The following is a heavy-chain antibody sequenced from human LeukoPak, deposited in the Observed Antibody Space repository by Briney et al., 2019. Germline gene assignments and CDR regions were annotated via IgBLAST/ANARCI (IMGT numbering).Heavy chain of an antibody. CDR2: IRFTGSYI. J-gene: IGHJ6*02. V-gene: IGHV3-21*01. D-gene: IGHD5-18*01. CDR1: GFTFTSYS. CDR3: AKEVFRYGYHGLDV. Sequence: GGSLRLSCAASGFTFTSYSMNWVRQAPGRGLEWVSSIRFTGSYIYYADSVKGRFTISRDDAKNLLSLQMISLRVEDTAVYYCAKEVFRYGYHGLDVWGQGTTVTVSS.